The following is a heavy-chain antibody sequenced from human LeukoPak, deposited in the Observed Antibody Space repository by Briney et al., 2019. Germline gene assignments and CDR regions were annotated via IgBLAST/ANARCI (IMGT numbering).Heavy chain of an antibody. CDR2: IYYSGIT. V-gene: IGHV4-39*01. Sequence: SETLSLTCTVSGGSISSSSHYWGWIRQPPGKGLEWIGSIYYSGITSYNPSLKSRVTISSDTSKNQFSLKLTSVTAADTAVYYCARLSPIWWFFWGQGTLVTVSS. CDR3: ARLSPIWWFF. CDR1: GGSISSSSHY. D-gene: IGHD2-21*01. J-gene: IGHJ4*02.